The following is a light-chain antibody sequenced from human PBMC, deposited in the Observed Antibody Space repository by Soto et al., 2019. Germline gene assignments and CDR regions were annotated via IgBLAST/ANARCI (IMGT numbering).Light chain of an antibody. CDR3: QHYNNWWA. CDR2: GAS. J-gene: IGKJ1*01. CDR1: HSVRSD. V-gene: IGKV3-15*01. Sequence: EIVLTQSSAILSLSPGERATLSCRASHSVRSDLAWYQQKPGQAPRLLIYGASTRATGIPARFSGSGSGTEFTLTISSLQSEDFAVYYCQHYNNWWAFGQGTKVDIK.